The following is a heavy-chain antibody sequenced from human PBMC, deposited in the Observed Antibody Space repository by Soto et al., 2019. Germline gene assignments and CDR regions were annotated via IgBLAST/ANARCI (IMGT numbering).Heavy chain of an antibody. D-gene: IGHD1-26*01. V-gene: IGHV4-59*12. CDR1: GGSISSYY. Sequence: SETLSLTCTVSGGSISSYYWSWIRQPPGKGLEWIGEIYHSGSTNYNPSLKSRVTISVDKSKNQFSLKLSSVTAADTAVYYCAGSKHYYYYGMDVWGQGTTVTVSS. CDR2: IYHSGST. J-gene: IGHJ6*02. CDR3: AGSKHYYYYGMDV.